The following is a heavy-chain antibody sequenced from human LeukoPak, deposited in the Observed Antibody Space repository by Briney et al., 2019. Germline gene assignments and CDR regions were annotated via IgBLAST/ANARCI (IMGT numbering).Heavy chain of an antibody. J-gene: IGHJ6*03. CDR3: ARSLFRFLEWSYRSHYYYYMDV. D-gene: IGHD3-3*01. Sequence: GASVKVSCKASGYTFTSYYMHWVRQAPGQGLEWMGIINPSGGSTSYAQKFQGRVTITSDKSTSTAYMELSSLRAEDTAVYYCARSLFRFLEWSYRSHYYYYMDVWGKGTTVTVSS. CDR2: INPSGGST. V-gene: IGHV1-46*01. CDR1: GYTFTSYY.